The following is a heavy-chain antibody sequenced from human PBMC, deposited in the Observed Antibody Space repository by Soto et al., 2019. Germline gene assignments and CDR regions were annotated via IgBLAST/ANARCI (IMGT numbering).Heavy chain of an antibody. J-gene: IGHJ6*02. D-gene: IGHD3-3*02. CDR3: ARDNIFGILYGGMDV. CDR2: IYYSGST. CDR1: GGSISSGDYY. V-gene: IGHV4-30-4*01. Sequence: SETLSLTCTVSGGSISSGDYYWSWIRQPPGKGLEWIGYIYYSGSTYYNPSLKSRVTISVDTSKNQFSLKLSSVTAADTAVYYCARDNIFGILYGGMDVWGQGTTVTVSS.